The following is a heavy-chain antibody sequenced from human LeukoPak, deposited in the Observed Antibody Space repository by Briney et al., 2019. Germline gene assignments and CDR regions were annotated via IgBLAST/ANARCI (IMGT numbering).Heavy chain of an antibody. V-gene: IGHV1-69*13. CDR1: GYTFTSYG. J-gene: IGHJ4*02. Sequence: GASVKVSCKASGYTFTSYGISWVRQAPGQGLEWMGGIIPIFGTANYAQKFQGRVTITADESTSTAYMELSSLRSEDTAVYYCASVRDHGSGSYYNLNFDYWGQGTLVTVSS. CDR3: ASVRDHGSGSYYNLNFDY. CDR2: IIPIFGTA. D-gene: IGHD3-10*01.